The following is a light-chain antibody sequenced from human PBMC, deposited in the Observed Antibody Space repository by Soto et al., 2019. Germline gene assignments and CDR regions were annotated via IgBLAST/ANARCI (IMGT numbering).Light chain of an antibody. Sequence: EIVMTQSPATLSVSPGERATLSCMASQSVSSNLAWYQQKPCQAPRLLIYGASTRATGIPARFSGSGSGTEITLAISSLQSEEFAVYYWQQYNNWPPTFGQGTKVEIK. CDR1: QSVSSN. J-gene: IGKJ1*01. CDR3: QQYNNWPPT. CDR2: GAS. V-gene: IGKV3-15*01.